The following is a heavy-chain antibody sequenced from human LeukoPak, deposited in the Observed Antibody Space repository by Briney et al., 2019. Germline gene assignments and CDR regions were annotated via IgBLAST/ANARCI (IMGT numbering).Heavy chain of an antibody. Sequence: GGSLRLSRAASGFTFSNAWMSWVRQAPGKGLEWVSVIYSGGSTYYADSVKGRFTISRDNSKNTLYLQMNSLRAEDTAVYYCARDGDSYGYNFDYWGQGTLVTVSS. CDR2: IYSGGST. CDR3: ARDGDSYGYNFDY. V-gene: IGHV3-66*01. J-gene: IGHJ4*02. CDR1: GFTFSNAW. D-gene: IGHD5-18*01.